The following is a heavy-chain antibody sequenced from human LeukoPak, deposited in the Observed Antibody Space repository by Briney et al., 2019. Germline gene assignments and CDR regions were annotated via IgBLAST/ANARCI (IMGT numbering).Heavy chain of an antibody. V-gene: IGHV3-21*01. CDR2: ISSSSYI. J-gene: IGHJ4*02. D-gene: IGHD6-19*01. CDR3: ARDLGYSSGPNY. CDR1: GFTFSSYG. Sequence: GGSLRLSCAASGFTFSSYGMNWVRQAPGKGLEWVSSISSSSYIYYADSVKGRFTISRDNAKNSLYLQMNSLRAEDTAVYYCARDLGYSSGPNYWGQGTRVTVSS.